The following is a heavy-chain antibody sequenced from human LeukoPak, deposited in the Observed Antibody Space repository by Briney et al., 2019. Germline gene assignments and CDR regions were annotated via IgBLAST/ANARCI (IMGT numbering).Heavy chain of an antibody. V-gene: IGHV1-69*05. CDR3: ASNFWSGYYTAAGAYYYYMDV. CDR2: IIPIFGTA. CDR1: GGTFSSYA. J-gene: IGHJ6*03. D-gene: IGHD3-3*01. Sequence: ASVKVSCKASGGTFSSYAISWVRQAPGQGLEWMGGIIPIFGTANYAQKFQGRVTITTDESTSTAYMELSSLRSEDTAVYYCASNFWSGYYTAAGAYYYYMDVWGKGPRSPSP.